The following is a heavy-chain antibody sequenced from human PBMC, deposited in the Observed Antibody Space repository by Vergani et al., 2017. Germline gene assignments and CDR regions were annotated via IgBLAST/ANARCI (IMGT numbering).Heavy chain of an antibody. CDR2: TWYDGNNK. D-gene: IGHD1-14*01. Sequence: QVQLVESGGGVVQPGRSLRLSCAASGFTFNQYGMHWVRQAPGKGLEWVAVTWYDGNNKQYADSVKGRFTISRDNSKSTMYLQMNSLRDEDTGVYYCAGDLRLLYNRFDPWGQGTLVNGSS. J-gene: IGHJ5*02. V-gene: IGHV3-33*01. CDR1: GFTFNQYG. CDR3: AGDLRLLYNRFDP.